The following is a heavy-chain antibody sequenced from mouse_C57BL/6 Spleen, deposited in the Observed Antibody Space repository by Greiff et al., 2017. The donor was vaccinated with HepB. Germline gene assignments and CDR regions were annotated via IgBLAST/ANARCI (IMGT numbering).Heavy chain of an antibody. V-gene: IGHV1-64*01. CDR3: ARSETQDGIAY. CDR1: GYTFTSYW. CDR2: IHPNSGST. J-gene: IGHJ3*01. Sequence: QVQLQQPGAELVKPGASVKLSCKASGYTFTSYWMHWVKQRPGQGLEWIGMIHPNSGSTNYNEKFKSKATLTVDKSSSTAYMQLSSLTSEDSAVYYCARSETQDGIAYWGQGTLVTVSA.